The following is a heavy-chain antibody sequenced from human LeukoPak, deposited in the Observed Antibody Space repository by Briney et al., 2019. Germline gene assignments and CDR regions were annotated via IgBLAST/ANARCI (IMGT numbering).Heavy chain of an antibody. CDR1: GGSISSSSYY. Sequence: SETLSLTCTVSGGSISSSSYYWGWIRQPPGKGLEWIGSIYYSGSTYYNPSLKSRVTISVDTSKNQFSLKLSSVTAADTAVYHCARHVSGSYGSYYFDYWGQGTLVTVSS. CDR2: IYYSGST. CDR3: ARHVSGSYGSYYFDY. D-gene: IGHD1-26*01. J-gene: IGHJ4*02. V-gene: IGHV4-39*01.